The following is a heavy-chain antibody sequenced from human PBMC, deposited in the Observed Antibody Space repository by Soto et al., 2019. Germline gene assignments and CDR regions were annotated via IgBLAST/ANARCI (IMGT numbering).Heavy chain of an antibody. Sequence: PSETLSLTCTVSGVSVSSGSYYWSWIRQPPGKGLEWIGYIYYSGSTNYNPSLKSRVTISVDTSKNQFSLKLSSVTAADTAVYYCARVRITIFGVVESPFGYWGQGTLVTVSS. CDR1: GVSVSSGSYY. D-gene: IGHD3-3*01. CDR2: IYYSGST. J-gene: IGHJ4*02. CDR3: ARVRITIFGVVESPFGY. V-gene: IGHV4-61*01.